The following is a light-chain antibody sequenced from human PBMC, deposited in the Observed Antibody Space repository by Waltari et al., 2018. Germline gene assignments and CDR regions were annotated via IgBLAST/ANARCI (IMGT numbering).Light chain of an antibody. J-gene: IGLJ3*02. CDR1: SSDVGVYNY. CDR3: SSYTSRATWV. V-gene: IGLV2-14*03. Sequence: QSALTQPASVSGSPGQSITISCTGTSSDVGVYNYVSWFQQHPDKAPRLLLFDVTNRPAGVSNRLAGSKAGNTASLTISGLQAEDEADYYCSSYTSRATWVFGGGTKLTVL. CDR2: DVT.